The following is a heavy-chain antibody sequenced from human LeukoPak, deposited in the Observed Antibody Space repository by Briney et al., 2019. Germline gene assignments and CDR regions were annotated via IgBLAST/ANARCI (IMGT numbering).Heavy chain of an antibody. CDR3: ATDIRYAFDY. CDR2: IRTTAEGAKYA. Sequence: GGSLRLSCATSGFSFTDYPMNWVRQAPGKGLEWISNIRTTAEGAKYAYYADSVKGRVTISRDDGKNTLYLHMNSLRDDDTAVYYCATDIRYAFDYWGQGILVTVSS. V-gene: IGHV3-48*02. J-gene: IGHJ4*02. D-gene: IGHD3-9*01. CDR1: GFSFTDYP.